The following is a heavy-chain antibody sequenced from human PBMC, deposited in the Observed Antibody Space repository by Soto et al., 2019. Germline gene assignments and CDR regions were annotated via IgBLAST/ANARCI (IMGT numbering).Heavy chain of an antibody. J-gene: IGHJ4*02. Sequence: GGSLRLSCDTSGFTFTSHWMTWVRQVPGKGLVWVSNINSDGSTTYYAEAVRGRFTISRDNAKNTLYLQMNSLRAEDTAVYYCARGVETYYFDYWGQGTPVTVSS. D-gene: IGHD1-1*01. CDR2: INSDGSTT. V-gene: IGHV3-74*01. CDR3: ARGVETYYFDY. CDR1: GFTFTSHW.